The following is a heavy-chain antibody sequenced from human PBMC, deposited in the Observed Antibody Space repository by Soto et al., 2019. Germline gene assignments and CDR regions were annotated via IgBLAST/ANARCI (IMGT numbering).Heavy chain of an antibody. D-gene: IGHD6-13*01. CDR3: VRLVGNSWLDY. Sequence: PSQTLSLTCVISGDSVSSNSATWNWLRQSPSRGLEWLGRTYYRSKWSNDYAVSVRSRLIINTDTSKNQFSLQLNSVTPEDTAVYYCVRLVGNSWLDYWGQGTLVTVSS. CDR2: TYYRSKWSN. CDR1: GDSVSSNSAT. V-gene: IGHV6-1*01. J-gene: IGHJ4*02.